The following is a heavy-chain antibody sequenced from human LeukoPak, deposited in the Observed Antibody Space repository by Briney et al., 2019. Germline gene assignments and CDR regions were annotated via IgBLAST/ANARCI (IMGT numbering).Heavy chain of an antibody. CDR3: VLAGSGSYYFDY. D-gene: IGHD3-10*01. Sequence: GDSLNISCKGFGYRFTNYWIGWVRHMPGKGLEWMGIIYPGDSDTRYSPSFQGQVTISADKSINTAYLQWSSLKPSDTAMYYCVLAGSGSYYFDYWGQGILVTVSS. CDR2: IYPGDSDT. CDR1: GYRFTNYW. V-gene: IGHV5-51*01. J-gene: IGHJ4*02.